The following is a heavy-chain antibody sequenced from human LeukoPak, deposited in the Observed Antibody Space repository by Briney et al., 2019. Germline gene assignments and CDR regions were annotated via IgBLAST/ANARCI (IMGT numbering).Heavy chain of an antibody. CDR2: ISSSSSYI. J-gene: IGHJ4*02. V-gene: IGHV3-21*01. CDR1: GFTLSSYA. D-gene: IGHD5-12*01. CDR3: ARVLGYSGYDLVDY. Sequence: GGSLRLSCAASGFTLSSYAMGWVRQAPGKGLEWVSSISSSSSYIYYADSVKGRFTISRDNAKNSLYLQMNSLRAEDTAVYYCARVLGYSGYDLVDYWGQGTLVTVSS.